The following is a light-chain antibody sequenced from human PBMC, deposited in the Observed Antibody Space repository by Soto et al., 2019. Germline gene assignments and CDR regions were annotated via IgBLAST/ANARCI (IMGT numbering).Light chain of an antibody. CDR3: QHYSSLVLP. V-gene: IGKV3-20*01. CDR2: GAS. Sequence: EIVLTQSPGTLSLSPGERATLSCRASQSVSSSYLAWYQQKPGQAPRLLIYGASSRATGIPDRFSGSGSGTDFNLTISRLEPEDFALYYGQHYSSLVLPFGGGTKLEIK. J-gene: IGKJ4*01. CDR1: QSVSSSY.